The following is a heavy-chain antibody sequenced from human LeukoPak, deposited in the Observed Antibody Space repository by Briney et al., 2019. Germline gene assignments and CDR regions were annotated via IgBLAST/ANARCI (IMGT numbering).Heavy chain of an antibody. CDR1: GGSIRSYY. V-gene: IGHV4-59*01. J-gene: IGHJ4*02. CDR3: ARVAPSQWLLLPNYFDY. Sequence: SETLSLTCTVSGGSIRSYYWSWIRQPPGKGLEWIGYIYYTGSTKYNSSLKSRVTVSVDTSKNQFSLKLSSVTAADTAVYYCARVAPSQWLLLPNYFDYWGQETLVTVSS. D-gene: IGHD3-22*01. CDR2: IYYTGST.